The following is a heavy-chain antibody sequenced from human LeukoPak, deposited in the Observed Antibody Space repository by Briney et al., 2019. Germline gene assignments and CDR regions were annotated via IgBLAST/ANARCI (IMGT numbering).Heavy chain of an antibody. J-gene: IGHJ4*02. V-gene: IGHV3-7*01. D-gene: IGHD5-18*01. Sequence: GGSLRLSCAASGFTFSSYWMSWVRQAPGKGLEWVANIKQDGSEKYYVDSVKGRFTISRDNAKNSLYLQMNSLRAEDTAVYYCARVLGVDTAMGGGDYWGQGTLVTVYS. CDR1: GFTFSSYW. CDR3: ARVLGVDTAMGGGDY. CDR2: IKQDGSEK.